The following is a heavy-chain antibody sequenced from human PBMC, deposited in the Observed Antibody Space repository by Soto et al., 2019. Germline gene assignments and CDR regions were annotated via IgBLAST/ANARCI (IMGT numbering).Heavy chain of an antibody. J-gene: IGHJ5*02. CDR3: TTNYYDSSGYHNWFDP. CDR1: GFTFGDYV. Sequence: PGGSLRLSCTASGFTFGDYVMSWFRQAPGKGLEWVGFIRSKAYGGTTYYAASVKGRFTISRDDSKSIAYLQMNSLKTEDTAVYYCTTNYYDSSGYHNWFDPWGQGTLVTVSS. CDR2: IRSKAYGGTT. V-gene: IGHV3-49*03. D-gene: IGHD3-22*01.